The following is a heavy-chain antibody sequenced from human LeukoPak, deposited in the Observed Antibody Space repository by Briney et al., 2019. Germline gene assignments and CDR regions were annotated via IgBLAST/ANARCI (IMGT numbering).Heavy chain of an antibody. CDR3: ARTPPNYSGDASDI. D-gene: IGHD5-24*01. CDR1: GFTVSSNY. V-gene: IGHV3-53*01. Sequence: PGGSLRLSCAASGFTVSSNYMSWVRQAPGKGLEWVSVIYSGGSTYYADSVKGRFTLSRDNAKNSLYLQVNSLRAEDTAVYYCARTPPNYSGDASDIWGQGTMVTVSS. J-gene: IGHJ3*02. CDR2: IYSGGST.